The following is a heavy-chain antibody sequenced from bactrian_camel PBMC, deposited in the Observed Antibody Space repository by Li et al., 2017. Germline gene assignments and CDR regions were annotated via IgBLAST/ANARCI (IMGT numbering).Heavy chain of an antibody. Sequence: HVQLVESGGRSVRAGWSLRLSCRASGDLSKMWWMGWFRQAPGKQPEGLAAIAADGTIAYNGDVKDRFTISKDSAKNTLFLQMTSLKPEDSAMYYCSADPLHMTNIHPGSVIPLFDYRGQGTQVTVSS. CDR3: SADPLHMTNIHPGSVIPLFDY. V-gene: IGHV3S53*01. CDR2: IAADGTI. CDR1: GDLSKMWW. J-gene: IGHJ4*01. D-gene: IGHD2*01.